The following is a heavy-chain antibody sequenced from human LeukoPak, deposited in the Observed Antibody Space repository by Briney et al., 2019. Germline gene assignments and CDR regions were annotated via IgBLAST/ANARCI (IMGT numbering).Heavy chain of an antibody. J-gene: IGHJ6*04. V-gene: IGHV4-34*01. CDR1: GGSFSGYY. Sequence: SETLSLTCAVYGGSFSGYYWSWIRQPPGKGLEWIGEINHSGSTNYNPSLKSRVTISVDTSKNQFSLKLSSVTAADTAAYYCARGLSSGMDVWGKGTTVTVSS. CDR2: INHSGST. CDR3: ARGLSSGMDV.